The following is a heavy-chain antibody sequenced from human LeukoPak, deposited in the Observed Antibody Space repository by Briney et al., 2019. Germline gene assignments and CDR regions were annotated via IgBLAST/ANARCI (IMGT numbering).Heavy chain of an antibody. CDR1: GYTLTELS. Sequence: ASVKVSCKVSGYTLTELSMHWVRQAPGKGLEWMGGFDPEDGETIYAQKFQGRVTMTEDTSTDTAYMELSSLRSEDTAVYYCATSVLLGGAFDIWGQGTMVTVSS. J-gene: IGHJ3*02. CDR2: FDPEDGET. D-gene: IGHD3-10*01. CDR3: ATSVLLGGAFDI. V-gene: IGHV1-24*01.